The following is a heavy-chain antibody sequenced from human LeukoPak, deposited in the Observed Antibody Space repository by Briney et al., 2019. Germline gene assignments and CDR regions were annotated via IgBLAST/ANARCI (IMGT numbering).Heavy chain of an antibody. CDR3: ARFAVHRRIAVTGQFGLDY. V-gene: IGHV1-18*01. J-gene: IGHJ4*02. Sequence: ASVKVSCKASGYTFTSYGISWVRQGPGQGLEWMGWISAYNGNTNYAQKLQGRVTMTTDTSTSTAYMELRSLRSDDTAVYYCARFAVHRRIAVTGQFGLDYWGRGTLVTVSS. CDR1: GYTFTSYG. D-gene: IGHD6-19*01. CDR2: ISAYNGNT.